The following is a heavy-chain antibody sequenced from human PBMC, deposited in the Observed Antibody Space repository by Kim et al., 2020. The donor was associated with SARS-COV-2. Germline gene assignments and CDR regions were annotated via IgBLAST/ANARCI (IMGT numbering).Heavy chain of an antibody. D-gene: IGHD4-17*01. CDR1: GYTFTSYG. V-gene: IGHV1-18*04. CDR3: ARDFAEAVTMNYGMDV. Sequence: ASVKVSCKASGYTFTSYGISWVRQAPGQGLEWMGWISAYNGNTNYAQKLQGRVTMTTDTSTSTAYMELRSLRSDDTAVYYCARDFAEAVTMNYGMDVWGQGTTVTVSS. CDR2: ISAYNGNT. J-gene: IGHJ6*02.